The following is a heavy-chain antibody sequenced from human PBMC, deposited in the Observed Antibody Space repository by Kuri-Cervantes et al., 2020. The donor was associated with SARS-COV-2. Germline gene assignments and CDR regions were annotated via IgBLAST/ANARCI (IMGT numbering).Heavy chain of an antibody. CDR2: IYWDDDK. CDR3: AHRGYYDSSGSLDY. J-gene: IGHJ4*02. CDR1: GFSLSTSGVG. D-gene: IGHD3-22*01. V-gene: IGHV2-5*02. Sequence: SGPTLVNPTQTLTLTCPFSGFSLSTSGVGVGWIRQPPGKALEWLALIYWDDDKRYSPSLKSRLTITKDTSKNQVVLTMTNMDPVDTATYYCAHRGYYDSSGSLDYWGQGTLVTVSS.